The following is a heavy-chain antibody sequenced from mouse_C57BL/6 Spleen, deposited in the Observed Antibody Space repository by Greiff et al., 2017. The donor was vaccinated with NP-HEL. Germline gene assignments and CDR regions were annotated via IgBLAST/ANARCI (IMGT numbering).Heavy chain of an antibody. V-gene: IGHV1-59*01. CDR2: IDPSDSYT. Sequence: QVQLQQPGAELVRPGTSVKLSCKASGYTFTSYWMHWVKQRPGQGLEWIGVIDPSDSYTNYNQKFKGKATLTVDTSSSTAYMQLSSLTSEDSAVYDCAREGVTTAYPAWFAYWGQGTLVTVSA. J-gene: IGHJ3*01. CDR1: GYTFTSYW. CDR3: AREGVTTAYPAWFAY. D-gene: IGHD2-2*01.